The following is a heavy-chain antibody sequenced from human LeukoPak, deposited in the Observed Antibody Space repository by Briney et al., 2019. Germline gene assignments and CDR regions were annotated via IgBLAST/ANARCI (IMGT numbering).Heavy chain of an antibody. CDR2: ISGSGDYT. Sequence: GGSLRLSCAASGFTFSTFSMNWVRQSPGKGLEWVSTISGSGDYTYYADSVKGRFTISRDNSKNTLHLQMNSLRAEDTAVYYCAKVTYGSGTYGAFDSWGQGTLVTVSS. V-gene: IGHV3-23*01. D-gene: IGHD3-10*01. CDR1: GFTFSTFS. J-gene: IGHJ4*02. CDR3: AKVTYGSGTYGAFDS.